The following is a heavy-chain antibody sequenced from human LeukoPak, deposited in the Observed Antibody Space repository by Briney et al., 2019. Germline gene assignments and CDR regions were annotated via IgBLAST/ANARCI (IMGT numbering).Heavy chain of an antibody. Sequence: GRSLRLSCAASGFTFISYGIHWDRQAPGKWREWVAVISNDGSDKSYADSVKGRFTIARDNSKNTLYLQMNSLRAEDPAVYFCAKGTVIVGYYFDSWGQGTLVTVSS. D-gene: IGHD3-22*01. V-gene: IGHV3-30*18. CDR2: ISNDGSDK. CDR3: AKGTVIVGYYFDS. J-gene: IGHJ4*02. CDR1: GFTFISYG.